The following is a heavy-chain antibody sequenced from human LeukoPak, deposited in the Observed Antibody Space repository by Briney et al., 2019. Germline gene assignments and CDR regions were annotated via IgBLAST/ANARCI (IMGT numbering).Heavy chain of an antibody. J-gene: IGHJ5*02. V-gene: IGHV3-33*03. CDR2: IWNDGSNK. CDR3: ARPFSNYGWLDP. CDR1: GFTFSSYG. Sequence: GRSLRLSCTASGFTFSSYGMHWVRQALGKGLEWVAVIWNDGSNKYYADSVKGRFTISKDNSKNTVYLQMNSLRAEDTAVYYCARPFSNYGWLDPWGQGTLVTVSS. D-gene: IGHD4-11*01.